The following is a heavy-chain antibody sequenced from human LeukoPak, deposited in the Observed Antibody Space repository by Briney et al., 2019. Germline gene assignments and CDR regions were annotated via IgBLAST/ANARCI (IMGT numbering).Heavy chain of an antibody. CDR3: AREIMTTVMNAKNYYFDY. V-gene: IGHV1-2*02. CDR1: GYTFTGYY. Sequence: ASAKVSCKASGYTFTGYYVHWVRQAPGHGLEWMGWSNPNNPNRGGTNYAQNFQGRVTVTRDTSISTAYMELSRLRSDDTAVYYCAREIMTTVMNAKNYYFDYWGQGTLVTVSS. CDR2: SNPNNPNRGGT. J-gene: IGHJ4*02. D-gene: IGHD4-17*01.